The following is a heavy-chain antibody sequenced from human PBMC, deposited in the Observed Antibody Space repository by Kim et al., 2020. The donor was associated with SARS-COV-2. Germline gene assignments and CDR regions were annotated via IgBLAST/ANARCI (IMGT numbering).Heavy chain of an antibody. J-gene: IGHJ6*03. D-gene: IGHD4-4*01. CDR1: GFTFSSYE. CDR3: ARVGVTTFYYYYYMDV. Sequence: GGSLRLSCAASGFTFSSYEMIWVRQAPGKGLEWVSHISTSGSTIYYANSVKGRFTISRDNAKNSLYLQVNSLRAEDTAVYYCARVGVTTFYYYYYMDVWGRGTTVTVSS. CDR2: ISTSGSTI. V-gene: IGHV3-48*03.